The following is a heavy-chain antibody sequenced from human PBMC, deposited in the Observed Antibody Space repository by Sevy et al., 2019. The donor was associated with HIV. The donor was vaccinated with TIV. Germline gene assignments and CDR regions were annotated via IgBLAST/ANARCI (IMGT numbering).Heavy chain of an antibody. CDR1: GSTFSNYA. CDR2: VSYDGADT. V-gene: IGHV3-30*04. J-gene: IGHJ3*02. CDR3: ARFPPQRAFDI. Sequence: EGSLRLSCAASGSTFSNYAMHWVRQTPDRGLEWVAVVSYDGADTSYADSVKGRFTVSRDNSKSTLYLQMNSLRVDDSAVYFCARFPPQRAFDIWGQGTTVTDSS.